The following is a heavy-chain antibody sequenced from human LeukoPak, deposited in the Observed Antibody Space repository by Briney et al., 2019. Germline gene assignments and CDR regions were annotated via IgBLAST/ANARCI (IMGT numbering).Heavy chain of an antibody. D-gene: IGHD2-8*01. J-gene: IGHJ4*02. CDR3: SRENGAFSPFGF. V-gene: IGHV4-4*02. CDR2: ITLSGLT. Sequence: PAGTLSLTCGVSGVSFSTTNWCSWVRQPPGRGLEGIGIITLSGLTNYSPPLNSRVTMSLDKPKNQLYLNLSSVTAADTAVYYCSRENGAFSPFGFWGQGTLVTVPS. CDR1: GVSFSTTNW.